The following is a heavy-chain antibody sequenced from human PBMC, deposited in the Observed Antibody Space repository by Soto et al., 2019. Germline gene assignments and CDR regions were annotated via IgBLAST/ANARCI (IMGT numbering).Heavy chain of an antibody. CDR1: GFSFSDYG. CDR3: ARDQGRATADGRLGNGLDV. J-gene: IGHJ6*02. CDR2: IWFDASHE. D-gene: IGHD6-13*01. V-gene: IGHV3-33*01. Sequence: QVHLVESGGGVVQPGTSLRLSCAASGFSFSDYGMHWVRQAPGKGLEWLTIIWFDASHEYYADSVKGRFTISRDNSNNTLYLQLNSLTADDTAVYFCARDQGRATADGRLGNGLDVWGQGTAVTVSS.